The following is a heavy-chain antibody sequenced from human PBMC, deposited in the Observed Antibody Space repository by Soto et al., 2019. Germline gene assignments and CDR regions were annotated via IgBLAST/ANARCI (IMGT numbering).Heavy chain of an antibody. CDR3: ARGGRYDILTGYSAGIYGMDV. CDR2: INHSGST. Sequence: SETLSLTCAVYGGSFSGYYWSWIRQPPGKGLEWIGEINHSGSTNYNPSLKSRVTISVDTSKNQFSLKLSSVTAADTAVYYCARGGRYDILTGYSAGIYGMDVWGQRTTVTVSS. J-gene: IGHJ6*02. D-gene: IGHD3-9*01. V-gene: IGHV4-34*01. CDR1: GGSFSGYY.